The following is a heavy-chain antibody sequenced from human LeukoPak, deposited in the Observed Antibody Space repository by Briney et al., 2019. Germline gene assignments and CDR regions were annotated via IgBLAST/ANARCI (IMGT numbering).Heavy chain of an antibody. V-gene: IGHV3-7*01. Sequence: GGCLRLSCAASGFSFSDYWMSWVRQAPGKGLEWVANINHDGSEKHYVDSVKGRFTISRDNAKNSLSLQMTSLRDVDTALYYCGRRGSLSDYWGQGSLVSVSS. D-gene: IGHD3-10*01. J-gene: IGHJ4*02. CDR2: INHDGSEK. CDR3: GRRGSLSDY. CDR1: GFSFSDYW.